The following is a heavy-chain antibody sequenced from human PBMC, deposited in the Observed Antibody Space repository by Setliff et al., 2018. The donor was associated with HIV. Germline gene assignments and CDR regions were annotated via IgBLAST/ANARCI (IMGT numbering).Heavy chain of an antibody. V-gene: IGHV4-59*12. CDR3: ARAEDTAMDDYYYMDV. D-gene: IGHD5-18*01. CDR1: GGSIGNYY. Sequence: SQTLSLTCTVSGGSIGNYYWNWIRQSPGKGLEWIAYIYYNGNRNYNPSLKSRVTMSVDTSKNQFFLNLTSVTAADTAVYYCARAEDTAMDDYYYMDVWGRGTTVTVS. J-gene: IGHJ6*03. CDR2: IYYNGNR.